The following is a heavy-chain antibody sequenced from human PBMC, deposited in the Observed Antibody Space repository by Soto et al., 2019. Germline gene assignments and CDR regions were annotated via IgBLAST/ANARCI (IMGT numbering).Heavy chain of an antibody. Sequence: GXSVKVCCKASGYTFTSYAMHLVRQAPGQRLEWMGWINAGNGNTKYSQKFQGRVTITMDTSASTAYMELSSLRSEDTAVYYCEIPYYCSSTSCYHNDDWGQGTLVTVSS. V-gene: IGHV1-3*01. J-gene: IGHJ4*02. CDR2: INAGNGNT. D-gene: IGHD2-2*01. CDR3: EIPYYCSSTSCYHNDD. CDR1: GYTFTSYA.